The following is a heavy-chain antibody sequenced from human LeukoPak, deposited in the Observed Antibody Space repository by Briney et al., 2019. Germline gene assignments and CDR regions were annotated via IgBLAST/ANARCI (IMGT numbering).Heavy chain of an antibody. CDR1: GGSISGYY. J-gene: IGHJ6*03. D-gene: IGHD5-18*01. Sequence: SETLSLTCTVSGGSISGYYWNWIRQPPGKGLEWIGYIYYSGSTNYNPSLKSRVTISVDTSKNQFSLRLSSVTAADTAVYFCARDSDSYGYYYMDVWGQGTLVTVSS. CDR2: IYYSGST. CDR3: ARDSDSYGYYYMDV. V-gene: IGHV4-59*01.